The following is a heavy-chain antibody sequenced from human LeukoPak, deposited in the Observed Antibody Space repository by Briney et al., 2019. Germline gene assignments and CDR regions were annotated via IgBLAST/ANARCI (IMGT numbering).Heavy chain of an antibody. CDR2: IYPGDSDT. CDR1: GYSFTSYL. Sequence: HGESLKISCTGSGYSFTSYLIGGVRQMRGKRLELMGIIYPGDSDTRYRPSFQGQITISADKSISTAYLQWSSLKASDTAMYYCAVLRYFDWFLVFDPWGQGTLVTVSS. V-gene: IGHV5-51*01. J-gene: IGHJ5*02. CDR3: AVLRYFDWFLVFDP. D-gene: IGHD3-9*01.